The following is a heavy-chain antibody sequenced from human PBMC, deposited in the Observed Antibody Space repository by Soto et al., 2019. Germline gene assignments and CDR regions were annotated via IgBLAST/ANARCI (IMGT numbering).Heavy chain of an antibody. CDR1: GVTFDDYA. V-gene: IGHV3-9*01. CDR3: AKAGLTDYFDY. Sequence: GGSLRLSCAASGVTFDDYAMHWVRQAPGKGLEWVSGISWNSGSIGYADSVKGRFTISRDNAKNSLYLQMNSLRAEDTALYYCAKAGLTDYFDYWGQGTLVTVSS. D-gene: IGHD1-20*01. J-gene: IGHJ4*02. CDR2: ISWNSGSI.